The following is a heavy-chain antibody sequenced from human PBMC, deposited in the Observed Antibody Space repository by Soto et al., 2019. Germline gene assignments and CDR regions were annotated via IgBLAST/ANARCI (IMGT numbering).Heavy chain of an antibody. CDR1: GGTFSSYA. CDR3: ATQGLPSYYYYGMDV. J-gene: IGHJ6*02. V-gene: IGHV1-69*12. CDR2: IIPIFGTA. Sequence: QVQLVQSGTEVKKPGSSVKVSCKASGGTFSSYAISWVRQAPGQGLEWMGGIIPIFGTADYAQKFQGRVTITADESTTTAYMELSSLRSEDTAVYYCATQGLPSYYYYGMDVWGQGTTVTVSS. D-gene: IGHD5-18*01.